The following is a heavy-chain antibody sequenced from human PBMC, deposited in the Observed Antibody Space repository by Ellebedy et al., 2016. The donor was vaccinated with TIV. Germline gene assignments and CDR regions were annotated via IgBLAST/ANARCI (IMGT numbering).Heavy chain of an antibody. D-gene: IGHD3-22*01. Sequence: ASVKVSXXASGYTFTSYDINWMRQATGQGLEWMGWMNPNSGNTGYAQKFQGRVTMTRNTSISTAYMELSSLRSEDTAVYYCARNYYDSSGYYYAGMDVWGQGTTVTVSS. J-gene: IGHJ6*02. CDR1: GYTFTSYD. V-gene: IGHV1-8*01. CDR2: MNPNSGNT. CDR3: ARNYYDSSGYYYAGMDV.